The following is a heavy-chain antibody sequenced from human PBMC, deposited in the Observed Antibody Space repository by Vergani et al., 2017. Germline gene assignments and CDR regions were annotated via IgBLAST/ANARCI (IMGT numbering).Heavy chain of an antibody. CDR2: ICYTEDT. D-gene: IGHD3-16*01. CDR3: ARGPRRADRTFGMDV. Sequence: QVQLQESGPGLVKPPGTLSLTCAVSGDSISSNNCWTWVRQPPGKGLEWIGEICYTEDTKYSPSLKSRVTVSVDESKNQFSLKLSSVTAADTAVYYGARGPRRADRTFGMDVWGQGTTVTVSS. CDR1: GDSISSNNC. V-gene: IGHV4-4*03. J-gene: IGHJ6*02.